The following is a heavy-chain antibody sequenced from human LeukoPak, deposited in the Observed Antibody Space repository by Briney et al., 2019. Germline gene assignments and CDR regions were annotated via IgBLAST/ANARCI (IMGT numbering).Heavy chain of an antibody. J-gene: IGHJ4*02. D-gene: IGHD6-13*01. Sequence: GGSLRLSCAASGFTFSSYGMHWVRQAPGKGLEWVSGISWNSGSIGYADSVKGRITISRDNAKNSLYLQMNSLRAEDTALYYCARSIAAAVDFGYFDYWGQGTLVTVSS. V-gene: IGHV3-9*01. CDR3: ARSIAAAVDFGYFDY. CDR1: GFTFSSYG. CDR2: ISWNSGSI.